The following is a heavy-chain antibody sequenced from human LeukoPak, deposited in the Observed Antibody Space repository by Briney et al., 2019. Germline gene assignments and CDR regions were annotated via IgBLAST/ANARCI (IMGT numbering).Heavy chain of an antibody. V-gene: IGHV4-4*07. CDR3: ARQLELHYYYYMDV. J-gene: IGHJ6*03. Sequence: SETLSLTCTVSGGSISSYYWSWIRQPAGKGLEWVGRIYTSGSTNYNPSLKSRVTMSVDTSKNQFSLKLSSVTAADTAVYYCARQLELHYYYYMDVWGKGTTVTVSS. CDR2: IYTSGST. CDR1: GGSISSYY. D-gene: IGHD1-7*01.